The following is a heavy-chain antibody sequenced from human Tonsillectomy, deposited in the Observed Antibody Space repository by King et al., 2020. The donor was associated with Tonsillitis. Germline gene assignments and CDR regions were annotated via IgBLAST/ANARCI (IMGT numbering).Heavy chain of an antibody. V-gene: IGHV3-48*01. D-gene: IGHD4-23*01. CDR2: ISSSSSTI. Sequence: VQLVESGGGLVQPGGSLRLSCAASGFTFSSYSMNWVRQAPGKGLEWVSYISSSSSTIYYADSVKGRFTISRDNAKNSLYLQMNSLRAEDTAVYYCARVPSGRLRWEYLVVYYYYYMDVWGTGTPVPVSS. J-gene: IGHJ6*03. CDR1: GFTFSSYS. CDR3: ARVPSGRLRWEYLVVYYYYYMDV.